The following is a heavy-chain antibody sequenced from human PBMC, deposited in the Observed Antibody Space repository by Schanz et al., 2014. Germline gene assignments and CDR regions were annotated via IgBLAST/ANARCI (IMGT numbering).Heavy chain of an antibody. Sequence: EVQLLESGGGLVQPGGSLRLSCAVSGFIVRSNYMTWVRQAPGKGLEWISYISSSSSTIYHADSVKGRFTISRDNAKNSLYLQMNSLRAEDTAVYYCARDQGYTTSWHIFDLWGQGTLVTVSS. CDR2: ISSSSSTI. CDR3: ARDQGYTTSWHIFDL. V-gene: IGHV3-48*01. CDR1: GFIVRSNY. J-gene: IGHJ4*02. D-gene: IGHD6-13*01.